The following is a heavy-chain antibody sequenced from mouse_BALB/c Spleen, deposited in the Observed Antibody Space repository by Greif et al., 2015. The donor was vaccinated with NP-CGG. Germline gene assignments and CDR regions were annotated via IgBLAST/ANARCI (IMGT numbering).Heavy chain of an antibody. Sequence: EVKLVESGGGLVQPGGSRKLSCAASGFTFSSFGMHWVRQAPEKGLEWVAYISSGSSTIYYADTVKGRFTISRDSPKNTLFLQMTSLRSEDTAMYYCARGDRRMDYWGQGTSVTVSS. CDR1: GFTFSSFG. D-gene: IGHD3-3*01. J-gene: IGHJ4*01. CDR2: ISSGSSTI. V-gene: IGHV5-17*02. CDR3: ARGDRRMDY.